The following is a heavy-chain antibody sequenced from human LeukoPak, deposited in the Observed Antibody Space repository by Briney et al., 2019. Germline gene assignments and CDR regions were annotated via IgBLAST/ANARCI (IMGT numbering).Heavy chain of an antibody. J-gene: IGHJ3*02. V-gene: IGHV5-51*01. CDR3: ATRKYERLDPFDI. CDR2: IYPGDSDT. Sequence: GESLKISCKGSGYSFASYWIGWVRQMPGKGLEWRGMIYPGDSDTRYSPSFQGQVTSSADKSINTAYLQWSSLKASDTAMYYCATRKYERLDPFDIWGQGTLVTVSS. D-gene: IGHD2-2*01. CDR1: GYSFASYW.